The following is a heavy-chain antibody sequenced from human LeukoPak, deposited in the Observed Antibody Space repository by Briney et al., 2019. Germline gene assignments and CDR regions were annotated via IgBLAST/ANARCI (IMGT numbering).Heavy chain of an antibody. V-gene: IGHV1-2*02. CDR1: GYTFTSYY. Sequence: ASVKVSCKASGYTFTSYYMHWVRQAPGQGLEWMGWINPNSGRTNYAHNFQGRVTLTRDPSISTAYMELTGLTSNDTGVYYCARTREYSSTWFFPPFDPWGQGTLVTVPS. D-gene: IGHD6-13*01. J-gene: IGHJ5*02. CDR2: INPNSGRT. CDR3: ARTREYSSTWFFPPFDP.